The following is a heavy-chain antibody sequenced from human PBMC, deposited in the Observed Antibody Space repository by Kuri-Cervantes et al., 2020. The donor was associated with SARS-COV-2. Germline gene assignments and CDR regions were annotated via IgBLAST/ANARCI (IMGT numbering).Heavy chain of an antibody. J-gene: IGHJ5*02. Sequence: SVKVSCNASGGTFSSYAISWVRQAPGQRLEWMGGIIPIFGTANYAQKFQGRVTITADKSTSTAYMELSSLRSEDTAVYYCARGGSKDIVVVPAAMGWFDPWGQGTLVTVSS. V-gene: IGHV1-69*06. D-gene: IGHD2-2*01. CDR1: GGTFSSYA. CDR3: ARGGSKDIVVVPAAMGWFDP. CDR2: IIPIFGTA.